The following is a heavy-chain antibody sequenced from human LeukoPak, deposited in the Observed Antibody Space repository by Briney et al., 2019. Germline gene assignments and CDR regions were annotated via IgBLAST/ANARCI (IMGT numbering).Heavy chain of an antibody. V-gene: IGHV3-53*01. Sequence: EGSLRLSCEVSGFTVSGNYMSWVRQAPGKGLDWVSITYSGGNTYYADSVKGRFTISRDNSKNTLYLQMNSLRAEDTAVYYCASPSSGQSFDIWGHGTMVTISS. J-gene: IGHJ3*02. CDR2: TYSGGNT. CDR1: GFTVSGNY. CDR3: ASPSSGQSFDI. D-gene: IGHD6-19*01.